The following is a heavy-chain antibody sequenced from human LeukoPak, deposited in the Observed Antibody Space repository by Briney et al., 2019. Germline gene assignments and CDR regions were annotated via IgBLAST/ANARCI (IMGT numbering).Heavy chain of an antibody. CDR1: GGTFSSYA. J-gene: IGHJ5*02. D-gene: IGHD6-13*01. CDR2: IIYIFVTA. CDR3: ARNGQQLVLGNQLSAWFEP. Sequence: GGSVQVSCMASGGTFSSYAISWVRQAPGQGLEWMGVIIYIFVTANYRQNIQGRFTITTDEPSSTASMEVSSLRSEETAVYYCARNGQQLVLGNQLSAWFEPWGQGTLVTVSS. V-gene: IGHV1-69*05.